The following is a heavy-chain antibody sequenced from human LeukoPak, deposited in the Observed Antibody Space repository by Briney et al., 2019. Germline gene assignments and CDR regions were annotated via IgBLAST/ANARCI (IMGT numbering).Heavy chain of an antibody. CDR1: GGSFSGYY. CDR3: ARASRGTFGYMDV. CDR2: INHSGST. D-gene: IGHD2-2*01. Sequence: SETLSLTCAVYGGSFSGYYSSWIRQPPGKGLEWIGEINHSGSTNYNPSLKSRVTISVDTSKNQFSLKLSSVTAPDTAVYYCARASRGTFGYMDVWGKGTPVTVSS. J-gene: IGHJ6*03. V-gene: IGHV4-34*01.